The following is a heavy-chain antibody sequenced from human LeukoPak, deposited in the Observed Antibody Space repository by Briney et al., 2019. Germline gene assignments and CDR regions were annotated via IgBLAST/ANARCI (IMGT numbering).Heavy chain of an antibody. V-gene: IGHV1-18*01. CDR3: ARGKSSWLFDY. Sequence: ASVKVSCKASGYTFTTYGISWVRQAPGQGLEWMGWISTYNGNTDYAQNIQGRVTVTTDTSTSTAYMELRNLRPDDTAIYYCARGKSSWLFDYWGQGTLVTVSS. CDR1: GYTFTTYG. D-gene: IGHD6-13*01. J-gene: IGHJ4*02. CDR2: ISTYNGNT.